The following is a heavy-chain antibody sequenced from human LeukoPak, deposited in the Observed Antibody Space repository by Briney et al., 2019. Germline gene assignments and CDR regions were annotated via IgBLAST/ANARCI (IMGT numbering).Heavy chain of an antibody. Sequence: PSETLSLTCTVSGGSISSSSYYWGWIRQPPGKGLEWIGSIYYSGSTYYNPSLKSRVTISVDTSKNQFSLKLSSVTAADTAVYYCARHECSSTSCYPGDYWGQGTLVTVSS. D-gene: IGHD2-2*01. V-gene: IGHV4-39*01. CDR2: IYYSGST. CDR1: GGSISSSSYY. CDR3: ARHECSSTSCYPGDY. J-gene: IGHJ4*02.